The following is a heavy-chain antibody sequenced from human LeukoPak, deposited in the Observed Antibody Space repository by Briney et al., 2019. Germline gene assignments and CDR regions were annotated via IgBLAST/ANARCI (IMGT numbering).Heavy chain of an antibody. CDR2: IIPIFGTA. D-gene: IGHD5-18*01. CDR3: ARLSPRGYSYGQSPFDY. J-gene: IGHJ4*02. V-gene: IGHV1-69*13. Sequence: SVKVSCKASGGTFSSYAISWVRQAPGQGLEWMGGIIPIFGTANYAQKFQGRVTITADESTSTACMELSSLRSEDTAVYYCARLSPRGYSYGQSPFDYWGQGTLVTVSS. CDR1: GGTFSSYA.